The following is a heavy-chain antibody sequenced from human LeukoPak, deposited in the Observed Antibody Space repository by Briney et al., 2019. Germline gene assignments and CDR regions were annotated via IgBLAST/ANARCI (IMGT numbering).Heavy chain of an antibody. Sequence: SETLSLTCTVSGGSISSYYWSWIRQPAGKGLEWIGRIYTSGSTNYNPSLKSRVTMSVDTSKNQFSLKLSSVTAADTAVYYCGMGDGYNSALDHWGQGTLVTVSS. CDR1: GGSISSYY. CDR2: IYTSGST. J-gene: IGHJ4*02. V-gene: IGHV4-4*07. CDR3: GMGDGYNSALDH. D-gene: IGHD5-24*01.